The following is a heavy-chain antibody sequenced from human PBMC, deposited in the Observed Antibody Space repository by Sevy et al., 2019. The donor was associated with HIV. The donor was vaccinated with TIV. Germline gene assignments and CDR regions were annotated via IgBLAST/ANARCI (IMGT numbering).Heavy chain of an antibody. Sequence: SETLSLTCTVSGGSISSGDYYWSWIRQPPGKGLEWIGYIYYSGSTYYNPSLKSRVTISVDTSKNQFSLKLSSVTAADTAVDYCARATGYTTSHFDYWGQGTLVTVSS. CDR3: ARATGYTTSHFDY. CDR1: GGSISSGDYY. V-gene: IGHV4-30-4*01. D-gene: IGHD6-13*01. J-gene: IGHJ4*02. CDR2: IYYSGST.